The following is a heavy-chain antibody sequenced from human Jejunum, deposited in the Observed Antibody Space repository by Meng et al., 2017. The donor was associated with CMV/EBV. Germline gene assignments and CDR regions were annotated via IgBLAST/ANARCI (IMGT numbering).Heavy chain of an antibody. CDR3: ARWSGSGTYPFADY. V-gene: IGHV4-59*01. J-gene: IGHJ4*02. CDR1: RGSITYNS. D-gene: IGHD3-10*01. Sequence: VSRGSITYNSWSWIRQSARKGLEWIGSVSYSGSTNYNPSLKSRVTISMDMSENQFSLKVTSVTPGDTAVYYCARWSGSGTYPFADYWGQGTLVT. CDR2: VSYSGST.